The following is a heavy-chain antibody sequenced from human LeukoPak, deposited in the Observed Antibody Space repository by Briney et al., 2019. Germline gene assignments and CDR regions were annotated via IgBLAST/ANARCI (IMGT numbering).Heavy chain of an antibody. D-gene: IGHD4-23*01. CDR3: ARVAPSRGGNSGGDY. J-gene: IGHJ4*02. CDR2: ISAYNGNT. CDR1: GYTFTSYG. V-gene: IGHV1-18*01. Sequence: ASVKVSCKASGYTFTSYGISWVRQAPGQGLEWMGWISAYNGNTNYAQKLQGSVTMTTDTSTSTAYMELRSLRSDDTAVYYCARVAPSRGGNSGGDYWGQGTLSPSPQ.